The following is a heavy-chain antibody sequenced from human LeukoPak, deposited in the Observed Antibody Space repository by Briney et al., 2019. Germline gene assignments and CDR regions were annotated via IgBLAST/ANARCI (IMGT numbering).Heavy chain of an antibody. J-gene: IGHJ3*01. Sequence: SETLSLTCTVSGGSISSNNYYWGWIRQPPGKGLEWIGSIYYTGSTYYNPSLKSRVTISVDTSKTQFSLKLSSVTAADTAVYYCARHRTTQLEIFYVWGQGTLVTVSS. D-gene: IGHD2/OR15-2a*01. CDR1: GGSISSNNYY. CDR3: ARHRTTQLEIFYV. V-gene: IGHV4-39*01. CDR2: IYYTGST.